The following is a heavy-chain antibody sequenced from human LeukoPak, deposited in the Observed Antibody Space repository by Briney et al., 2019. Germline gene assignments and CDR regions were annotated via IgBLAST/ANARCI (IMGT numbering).Heavy chain of an antibody. J-gene: IGHJ6*03. CDR1: GYRFTSYW. CDR3: ARHRGYSYGYRDYYMDV. CDR2: IYPGDSDT. V-gene: IGHV5-51*01. D-gene: IGHD5-18*01. Sequence: GESLKISCKGSGYRFTSYWIGWVRQMPGKGLEWMGIIYPGDSDTRYSPSFQGQVTISADKSISTAYLQWSSLKASDTAMYYCARHRGYSYGYRDYYMDVWGKGTTVTVSS.